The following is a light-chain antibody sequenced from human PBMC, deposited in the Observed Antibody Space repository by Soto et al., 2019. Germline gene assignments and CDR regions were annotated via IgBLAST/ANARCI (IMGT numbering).Light chain of an antibody. CDR1: QSVSSN. J-gene: IGKJ1*01. CDR2: GAS. Sequence: IVMTQSPATLSVSPGERATLSCRASQSVSSNLAWYQQKPGQAPRLLIYGASTRATGIPDRFSGSGSGTDFTLTISRLEPEDFAVYYCQQYGSIPWTFGQGTKVDIK. V-gene: IGKV3D-15*01. CDR3: QQYGSIPWT.